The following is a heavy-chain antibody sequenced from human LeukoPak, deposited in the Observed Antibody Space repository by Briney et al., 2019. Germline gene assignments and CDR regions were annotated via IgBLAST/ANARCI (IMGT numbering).Heavy chain of an antibody. V-gene: IGHV3-30*18. J-gene: IGHJ4*02. CDR3: VKDFGRNLGGPGY. D-gene: IGHD3-10*01. CDR1: GFSFSSYG. Sequence: GGSLRLSCAASGFSFSSYGMHWVRQAPGKGLEWVAVISYDGSKEYYADSVKGRFAISRDNSKSTLYLQMNSLRAEDTAMYYCVKDFGRNLGGPGYWGRGTLVTVSS. CDR2: ISYDGSKE.